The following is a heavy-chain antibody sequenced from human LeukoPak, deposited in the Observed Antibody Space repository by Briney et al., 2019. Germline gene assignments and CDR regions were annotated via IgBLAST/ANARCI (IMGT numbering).Heavy chain of an antibody. CDR2: ISGSGGST. CDR3: AKSVVRGVTLPDY. CDR1: GFTLSSYA. J-gene: IGHJ4*02. D-gene: IGHD3-10*01. Sequence: PGASLRLSCAASGFTLSSYAMSWVRQAPGKGLEWVSAISGSGGSTYYADSVKGRFTISRDNSKNTLYLQMNSLRAEDTAVYYCAKSVVRGVTLPDYWGQGTLVTVSS. V-gene: IGHV3-23*01.